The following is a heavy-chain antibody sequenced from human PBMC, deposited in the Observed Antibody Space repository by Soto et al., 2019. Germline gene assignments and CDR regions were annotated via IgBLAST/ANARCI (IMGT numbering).Heavy chain of an antibody. CDR2: ISSSSSYI. D-gene: IGHD4-17*01. Sequence: GGSLRLSCAASGFTFSSYSMNWVRQAPGKGLEWVSSISSSSSYIYYADSVKGRFTISRDNAKNSLYLQMNSLRDEDTAVYYCARAPWCVYGDYHAYYYFDNWRQGTLVTVSS. CDR3: ARAPWCVYGDYHAYYYFDN. J-gene: IGHJ4*02. CDR1: GFTFSSYS. V-gene: IGHV3-21*01.